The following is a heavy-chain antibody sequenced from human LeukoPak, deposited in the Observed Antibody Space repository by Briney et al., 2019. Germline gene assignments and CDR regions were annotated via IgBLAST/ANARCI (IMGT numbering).Heavy chain of an antibody. CDR2: INHSGST. J-gene: IGHJ5*02. V-gene: IGHV4-34*01. Sequence: SETLSLTCAVYGGSFSGYYWSWIRQPPGKGLEWIGEINHSGSTNYNPSLKSRVTISVDTSKNQFSLKLSSVTAADTAVYYCARDGDYTDLNWFDPWGQGTLVTVSS. CDR1: GGSFSGYY. CDR3: ARDGDYTDLNWFDP. D-gene: IGHD4-17*01.